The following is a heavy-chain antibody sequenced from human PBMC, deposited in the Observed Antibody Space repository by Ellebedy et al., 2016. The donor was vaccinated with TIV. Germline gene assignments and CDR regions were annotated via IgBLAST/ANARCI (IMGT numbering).Heavy chain of an antibody. CDR2: MNPNSGYK. D-gene: IGHD2-8*01. CDR3: VRVMGAIDF. V-gene: IGHV1-8*01. Sequence: AASVKVSCKASGYTFTSYDINWVRQAAGLGLEWMGWMNPNSGYKGSAQEFQGRVTMTRDNSMRTAYMELRSLRSEDTAVYYCVRVMGAIDFWGLGTLVTVSS. J-gene: IGHJ4*02. CDR1: GYTFTSYD.